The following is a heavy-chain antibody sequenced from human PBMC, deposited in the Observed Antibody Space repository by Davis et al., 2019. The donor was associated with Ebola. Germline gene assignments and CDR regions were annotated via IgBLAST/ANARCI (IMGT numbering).Heavy chain of an antibody. CDR3: ARPIAAQEWFDP. Sequence: ASVQVSCKASGYTFTSYGISWVRQAPGQGLEWMGWISAYNGNTNYAQKLQGRVTMTTDTSTSTAYMELRSLRSDDTAVYYCARPIAAQEWFDPWGQGTLVTVSS. D-gene: IGHD6-6*01. V-gene: IGHV1-18*01. J-gene: IGHJ5*02. CDR1: GYTFTSYG. CDR2: ISAYNGNT.